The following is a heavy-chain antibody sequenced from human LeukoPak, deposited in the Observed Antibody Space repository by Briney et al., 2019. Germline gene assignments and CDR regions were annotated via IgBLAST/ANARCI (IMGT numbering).Heavy chain of an antibody. V-gene: IGHV3-53*01. CDR3: AKGRLSLIDY. D-gene: IGHD3-16*01. CDR1: GFTVSSNY. CDR2: IYGGGKT. Sequence: GGSLRLSCAASGFTVSSNYLSWVRQAPGKGLEWVLIIYGGGKTYYADSVKGRFTISRDNSKNTVYLQMNSLRAEDTALYYCAKGRLSLIDYWGQGTLVTVSS. J-gene: IGHJ4*02.